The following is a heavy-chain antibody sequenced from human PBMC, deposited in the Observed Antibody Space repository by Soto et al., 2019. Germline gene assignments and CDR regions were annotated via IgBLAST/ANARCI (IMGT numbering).Heavy chain of an antibody. CDR2: IIPIFGTA. Sequence: QVQLVQSGAEVKKPGSSVKVSCKASGGTFSSYAISWVRQAPGQGLEWMGGIIPIFGTANYAKKFQGRVTITAYKSTSTAYMELSSLRSEDTAVYYCASPTREWLPPARDYYYGMDVWGQGTTVTVSS. J-gene: IGHJ6*02. D-gene: IGHD3-3*01. CDR1: GGTFSSYA. CDR3: ASPTREWLPPARDYYYGMDV. V-gene: IGHV1-69*06.